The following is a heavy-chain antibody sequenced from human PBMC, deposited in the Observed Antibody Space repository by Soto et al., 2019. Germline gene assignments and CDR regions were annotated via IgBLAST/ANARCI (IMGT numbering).Heavy chain of an antibody. CDR3: ARDPGDY. CDR2: INKDGREK. J-gene: IGHJ4*02. D-gene: IGHD3-10*01. Sequence: EVQLVESGGGLVQPGGSLRLSCAASGFIFRDYWMTWVRQVPGKGLEWVANINKDGREKCYMDSVKGRFTISRDNAKNSLDLQMNSLRADDTAVDYGARDPGDYWGQGTLVTVSS. V-gene: IGHV3-7*01. CDR1: GFIFRDYW.